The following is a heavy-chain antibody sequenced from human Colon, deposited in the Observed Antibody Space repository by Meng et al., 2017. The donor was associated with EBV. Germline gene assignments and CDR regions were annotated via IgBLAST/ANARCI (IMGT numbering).Heavy chain of an antibody. J-gene: IGHJ4*02. D-gene: IGHD4-17*01. CDR2: IYHSGTT. V-gene: IGHV4-4*02. CDR1: GTAISTNC. CDR3: ARNGDYNPGLY. Sequence: QLQVRGPRPGLLKPSGPLSLTSAVSGTAISTNCWSWVHRPPGKGLEWIGEIYHSGTTNYNPSLRSRVTISVDKSKNQFSLQLTSVSAADTAVYYCARNGDYNPGLYWGQGTLVTVSS.